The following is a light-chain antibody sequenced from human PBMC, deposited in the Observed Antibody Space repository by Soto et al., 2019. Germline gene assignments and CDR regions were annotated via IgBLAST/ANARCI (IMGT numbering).Light chain of an antibody. Sequence: DVQMTQSPSSLSAFVGDRVTITCRASQGIAPYVAWFQQKPGKVPKLLIYATSTLQSGVPSRFGGSGSGTDFTLTISSLQPEDVGTYYCQKYNSAPLTFGGGTKVEIK. J-gene: IGKJ4*01. CDR3: QKYNSAPLT. CDR1: QGIAPY. V-gene: IGKV1-27*01. CDR2: ATS.